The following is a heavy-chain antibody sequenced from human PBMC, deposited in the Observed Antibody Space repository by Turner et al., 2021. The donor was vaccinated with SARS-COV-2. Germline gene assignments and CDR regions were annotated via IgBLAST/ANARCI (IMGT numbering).Heavy chain of an antibody. Sequence: QLQLQESGPGLVKPSETLSLTCTVSGGSFSSSPYYWGWIRQPPGKGLEWIGGIYYSGSTYYNPSLKSRVTISVDTSKNQFSLKLSSVTAADTAVYYCARRSEGYYGSGSHWFDPWGQGTLVTVSS. V-gene: IGHV4-39*01. D-gene: IGHD3-10*01. CDR1: GGSFSSSPYY. CDR2: IYYSGST. CDR3: ARRSEGYYGSGSHWFDP. J-gene: IGHJ5*02.